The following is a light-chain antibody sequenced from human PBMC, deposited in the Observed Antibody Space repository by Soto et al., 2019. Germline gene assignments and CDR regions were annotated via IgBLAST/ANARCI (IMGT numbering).Light chain of an antibody. CDR1: QSISNY. Sequence: DIPMTQSPSSLSSSVGDRVTITCRARQSISNYLAWYQQKPGKVPKLLIYAASTLQAGVPSRFSGSGSGTDFTLTISSLQPEDVATYYCQQYNSALGTFGQGTKVEIK. J-gene: IGKJ1*01. CDR3: QQYNSALGT. V-gene: IGKV1-27*01. CDR2: AAS.